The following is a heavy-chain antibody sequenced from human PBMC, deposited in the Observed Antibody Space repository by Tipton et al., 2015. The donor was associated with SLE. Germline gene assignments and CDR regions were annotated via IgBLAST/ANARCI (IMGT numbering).Heavy chain of an antibody. CDR2: MYSGGST. Sequence: TLSLTCTVSGGSISRGSYNWSWIRQPAGKGLEWIGHMYSGGSTNYNPSLKSRVAISVDMSKNQFSLKLTSVTAADTAVYFCAGFGYSNWDDYWGQGTLVAVSS. CDR3: AGFGYSNWDDY. J-gene: IGHJ4*02. CDR1: GGSISRGSYN. D-gene: IGHD4-11*01. V-gene: IGHV4-61*09.